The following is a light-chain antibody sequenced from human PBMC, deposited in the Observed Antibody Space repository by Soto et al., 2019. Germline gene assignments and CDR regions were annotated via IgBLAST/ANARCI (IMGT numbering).Light chain of an antibody. J-gene: IGKJ1*01. CDR1: QSVSSSY. CDR2: GAS. V-gene: IGKV3-20*01. Sequence: EIVLTQSPGTLSLSPGERATLSCRASQSVSSSYLAWYQQKPGQAPRLLIYGASSRATGIPDRFSGSGSGTDFTLTISRLEPEDFATYYCQKYDSAPWTFGQGTKVEIK. CDR3: QKYDSAPWT.